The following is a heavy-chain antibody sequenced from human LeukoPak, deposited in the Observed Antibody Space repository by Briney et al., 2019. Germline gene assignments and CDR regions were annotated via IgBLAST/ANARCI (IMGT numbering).Heavy chain of an antibody. CDR1: GGSISSSIYY. CDR2: IYYSGST. D-gene: IGHD2-2*01. J-gene: IGHJ4*02. Sequence: SETLSLTCTVSGGSISSSIYYWGWILQPPGKGLEWIGSIYYSGSTYYNPSLKSRVTISVDTSKNQFSLKLKSVTAADMAVYYCARLADCSSTSCYDHWGQGTLVTVSS. CDR3: ARLADCSSTSCYDH. V-gene: IGHV4-39*01.